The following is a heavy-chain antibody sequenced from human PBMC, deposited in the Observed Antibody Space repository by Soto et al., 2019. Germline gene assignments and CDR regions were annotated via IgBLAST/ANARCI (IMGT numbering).Heavy chain of an antibody. CDR3: ARIRGYWYGLDV. CDR2: ITGTGGNT. CDR1: GFPLSTYG. V-gene: IGHV3-23*01. Sequence: PGGSLRLSCAASGFPLSTYGMTWVRQAPGKGLEWVSAITGTGGNTYYVDSVKGRFTSSRDNSKKMLYLQVNSLRVEDTAVYYCARIRGYWYGLDVWGQGTTVTVSS. J-gene: IGHJ6*02.